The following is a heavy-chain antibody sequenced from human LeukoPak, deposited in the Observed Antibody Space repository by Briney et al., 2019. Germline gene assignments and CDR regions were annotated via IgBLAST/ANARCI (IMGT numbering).Heavy chain of an antibody. CDR1: GFTFSSYG. CDR3: ARDKGYCSGGSCPFYYYYGMDV. Sequence: GGSLRLSCAASGFTFSSYGMHWVRQAPGKGLKWVAVIWYDGSNKYYADSVKGRFTISRDNSKNTLYLQMNSLRAEDTAVYYCARDKGYCSGGSCPFYYYYGMDVWGQGTTVTVSS. V-gene: IGHV3-33*01. CDR2: IWYDGSNK. J-gene: IGHJ6*02. D-gene: IGHD2-15*01.